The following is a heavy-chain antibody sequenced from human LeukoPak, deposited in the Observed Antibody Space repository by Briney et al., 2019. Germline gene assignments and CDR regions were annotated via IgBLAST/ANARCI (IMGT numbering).Heavy chain of an antibody. J-gene: IGHJ4*02. CDR2: ISYDDGSNK. CDR3: ARESGGNTPYYFDY. D-gene: IGHD2-2*02. Sequence: GRFLRLSCAASGFTFSTYALHWVRQAPGKGLEWVAVISYDDGSNKYYADSVKGRFTISRDNSKNTLYLQMNSLRTEDTAVYYCARESGGNTPYYFDYWGQGTLVTVSS. CDR1: GFTFSTYA. V-gene: IGHV3-30*04.